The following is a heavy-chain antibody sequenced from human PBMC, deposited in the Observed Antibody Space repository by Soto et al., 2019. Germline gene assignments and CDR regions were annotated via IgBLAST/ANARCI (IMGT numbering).Heavy chain of an antibody. CDR3: ARERVGGSGFKNWLDP. Sequence: GESLKISCAASGFIVSSNYMSWVRQAPGKGLEWVSVIYSGNTTYYADSVKGRFTISRHNSKNTLYLQMNSLRAEDTAVYYCARERVGGSGFKNWLDPWGQGTLVTVSS. J-gene: IGHJ5*02. CDR1: GFIVSSNY. D-gene: IGHD2-15*01. CDR2: IYSGNTT. V-gene: IGHV3-53*04.